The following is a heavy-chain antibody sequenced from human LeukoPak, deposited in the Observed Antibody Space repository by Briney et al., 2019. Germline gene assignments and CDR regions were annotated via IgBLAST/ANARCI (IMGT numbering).Heavy chain of an antibody. Sequence: PSETLSLTCTVSGGSINSSSDYCAWIRQPPAEGLEWNGSIYYSGSTYYNPSLKSRVTISVDTSKNQFPLKLSSVTAADTAVYYCAREGSGYYNTRAFDIWGQGTMVTVSS. CDR2: IYYSGST. D-gene: IGHD3-3*01. V-gene: IGHV4-39*06. CDR1: GGSINSSSDY. CDR3: AREGSGYYNTRAFDI. J-gene: IGHJ3*02.